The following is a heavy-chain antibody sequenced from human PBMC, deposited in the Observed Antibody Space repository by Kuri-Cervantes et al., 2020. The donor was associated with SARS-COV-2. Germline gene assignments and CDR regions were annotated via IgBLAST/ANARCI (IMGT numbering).Heavy chain of an antibody. D-gene: IGHD3-22*01. CDR1: GFTFSDYY. CDR2: ISSSSSYT. Sequence: GESLKISCAASGFTFSDYYMSWIRQAPGKGLEWVSYISSSSSYTNYADSVKGRFTISRDNAKNSLYLQMNSLRADDTAVYYCAGGDSGYIGYWGQGALVIVSS. CDR3: AGGDSGYIGY. V-gene: IGHV3-11*06. J-gene: IGHJ4*02.